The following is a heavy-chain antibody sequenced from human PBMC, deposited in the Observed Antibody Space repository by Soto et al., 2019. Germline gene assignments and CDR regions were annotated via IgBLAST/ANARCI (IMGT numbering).Heavy chain of an antibody. J-gene: IGHJ4*02. D-gene: IGHD3-10*01. Sequence: SETLSLTCAVSGYSISRGNWWGWIRQPPGEGLEWIGYIYYTGTTYYNPSLKSRVTMSVDTSKNQFSLRLSSVTAVDTAIYYCTITRGDPQLHGLDYWAQGTLVTVSS. CDR1: GYSISRGNW. V-gene: IGHV4-28*01. CDR2: IYYTGTT. CDR3: TITRGDPQLHGLDY.